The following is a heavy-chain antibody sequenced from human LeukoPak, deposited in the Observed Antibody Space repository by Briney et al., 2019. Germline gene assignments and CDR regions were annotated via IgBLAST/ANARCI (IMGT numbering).Heavy chain of an antibody. J-gene: IGHJ4*02. V-gene: IGHV3-23*01. Sequence: PGGSLRLSCAASGFTFSIYAISWVRQAPGKGLEWVSVISETDDSTYYADSVKGRFTISRDNSKSTVYLQMNSLRAEDTAAYYCAKAFPIFGVVSNFDYWGQGTLVTVSS. CDR3: AKAFPIFGVVSNFDY. CDR2: ISETDDST. D-gene: IGHD3-3*01. CDR1: GFTFSIYA.